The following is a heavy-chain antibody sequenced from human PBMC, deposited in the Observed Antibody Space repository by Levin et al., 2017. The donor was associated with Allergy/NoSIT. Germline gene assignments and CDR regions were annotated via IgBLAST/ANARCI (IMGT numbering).Heavy chain of an antibody. Sequence: GGSLRLSCTTSGFNFGDTVMTWFRQAPGKGPEWVGFIRTRAFGGTTEYAASVKDRFTISRDDSKSIAYLQMNRLTTDDTGIYYCASALGGPAWGQGTLVIVSS. D-gene: IGHD3-16*01. CDR1: GFNFGDTV. V-gene: IGHV3-49*03. J-gene: IGHJ4*02. CDR2: IRTRAFGGTT. CDR3: ASALGGPA.